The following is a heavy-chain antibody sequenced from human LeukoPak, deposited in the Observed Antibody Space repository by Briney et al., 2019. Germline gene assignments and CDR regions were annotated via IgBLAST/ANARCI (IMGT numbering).Heavy chain of an antibody. J-gene: IGHJ6*02. CDR2: IWYDGSNK. CDR1: GFPFSSYG. CDR3: ARDGSSSDPYYYYYGMDV. V-gene: IGHV3-33*01. D-gene: IGHD6-6*01. Sequence: PGGSLRLSCVASGFPFSSYGMHWVRQAPGKGLEWVAVIWYDGSNKYYADSVKGRFTISRDNSKNTLYLQMNSLRAEDTAVYYCARDGSSSDPYYYYYGMDVWGQGTTVTVSS.